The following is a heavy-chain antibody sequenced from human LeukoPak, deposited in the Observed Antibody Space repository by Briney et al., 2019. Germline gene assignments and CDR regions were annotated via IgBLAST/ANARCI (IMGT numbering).Heavy chain of an antibody. CDR1: GFTFSSYG. Sequence: GGSLRLSCAASGFTFSSYGMHWVRQAPGKGLEWVAFIRYDGSNKYYADSVKGRFTISRDNSKNTLYLQMNSLRAEDTAVYYCAKGGEQLVYSPYFDYWGQGTLVTVSS. V-gene: IGHV3-30*02. CDR3: AKGGEQLVYSPYFDY. CDR2: IRYDGSNK. D-gene: IGHD6-6*01. J-gene: IGHJ4*02.